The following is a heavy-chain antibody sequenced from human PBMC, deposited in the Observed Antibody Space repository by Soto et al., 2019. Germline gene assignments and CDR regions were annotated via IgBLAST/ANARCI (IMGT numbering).Heavy chain of an antibody. CDR1: GGSISSGAYS. V-gene: IGHV4-31*03. J-gene: IGHJ4*02. Sequence: SETLSLTCTVSGGSISSGAYSWTWIRQHPGKGLEWIGYIYYSGSTYYNPSLKSRVTISVDTSKNQFSLKLSSVTAADTAVYYCAREGAYYDSSGYYPGYYFDYWGQGTLVTVSS. D-gene: IGHD3-22*01. CDR3: AREGAYYDSSGYYPGYYFDY. CDR2: IYYSGST.